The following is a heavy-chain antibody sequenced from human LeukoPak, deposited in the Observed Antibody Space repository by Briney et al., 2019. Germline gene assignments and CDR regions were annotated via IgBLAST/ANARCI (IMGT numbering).Heavy chain of an antibody. CDR1: GLTFTNAW. V-gene: IGHV3-15*01. Sequence: GGSLRLSCATSGLTFTNAWMSWVRQAPGKGLEWVGRIKSKTDGETTDYAAPVKGRFTISRDDSKNTLYLQMNRLKTEDTAVYYCITDPGEWEPIWGQGTMVTVSS. CDR3: ITDPGEWEPI. CDR2: IKSKTDGETT. D-gene: IGHD1-26*01. J-gene: IGHJ3*02.